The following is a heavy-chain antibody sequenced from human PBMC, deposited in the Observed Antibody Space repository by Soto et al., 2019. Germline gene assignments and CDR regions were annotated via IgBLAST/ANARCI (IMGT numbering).Heavy chain of an antibody. CDR2: INIDGSTI. D-gene: IGHD3-22*01. CDR1: GFTSSSYW. Sequence: GGSLRLSCAASGFTSSSYWMHWVRQAPGKGPVWVSRINIDGSTIDYADSVKGRFTISRDDARNTLYLQMSSLRADDTAVYYCARAGYYRFDYWGQGTPVTVSS. V-gene: IGHV3-74*01. CDR3: ARAGYYRFDY. J-gene: IGHJ4*02.